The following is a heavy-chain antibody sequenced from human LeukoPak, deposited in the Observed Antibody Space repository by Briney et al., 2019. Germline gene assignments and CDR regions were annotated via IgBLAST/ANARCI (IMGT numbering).Heavy chain of an antibody. J-gene: IGHJ4*02. D-gene: IGHD4-17*01. Sequence: PGGSLRLSCAASGFTVSSNYMSWVRQAPGKGLEWFSVIYSGGSTYYADSVKGRFTISRDNSKNTLYLQMNSLRAEDTAVYYCARDSPGVTKGGFDYWGQGTLVTVSS. CDR3: ARDSPGVTKGGFDY. V-gene: IGHV3-53*01. CDR2: IYSGGST. CDR1: GFTVSSNY.